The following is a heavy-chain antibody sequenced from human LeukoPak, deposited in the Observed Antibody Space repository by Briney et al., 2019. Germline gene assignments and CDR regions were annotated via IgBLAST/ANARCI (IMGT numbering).Heavy chain of an antibody. D-gene: IGHD1-1*01. CDR2: ISRSTGHT. CDR1: GFPLSINS. V-gene: IGHV3-21*06. CDR3: ARAGYAISWYTYGMDL. Sequence: GGSLRLSCAAFGFPLSINSINWVRQAPGKGLEWVASISRSTGHTSFADSVKGRFTISRDTANNSVLLQMNSLRDEDTAVYYCARAGYAISWYTYGMDLCGQGTTVTVSS. J-gene: IGHJ6*02.